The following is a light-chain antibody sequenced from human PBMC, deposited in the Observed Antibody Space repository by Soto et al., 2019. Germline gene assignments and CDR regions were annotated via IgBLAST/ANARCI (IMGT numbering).Light chain of an antibody. V-gene: IGKV1-9*01. Sequence: DIQLTQSPSFLSASVGDRVTITCRASQGISSYLAWYQQKPGKAPKLLIYAPSTLQSGVPSRFSGSGSGTEFALTISSLQPEDFATYYCQHLDSYSTFGQGTRLEIK. J-gene: IGKJ5*01. CDR2: APS. CDR1: QGISSY. CDR3: QHLDSYST.